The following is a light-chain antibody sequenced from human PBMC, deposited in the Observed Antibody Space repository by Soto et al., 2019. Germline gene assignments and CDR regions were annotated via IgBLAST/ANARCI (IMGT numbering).Light chain of an antibody. Sequence: EIVLTQSPATLSLSPGERATLSCRASQSVSSYLAWYQQKPGQAPRLLIYDASDRATGIPARFSGSESGTDFTLTISSLEPEDFAVYYCQQRRNWPPFTFGPGTKVDIK. CDR1: QSVSSY. CDR2: DAS. CDR3: QQRRNWPPFT. J-gene: IGKJ3*01. V-gene: IGKV3-11*01.